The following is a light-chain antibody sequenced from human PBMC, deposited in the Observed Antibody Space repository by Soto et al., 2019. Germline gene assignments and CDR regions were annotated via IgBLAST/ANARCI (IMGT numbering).Light chain of an antibody. J-gene: IGKJ2*01. CDR3: QQYNHYPYM. V-gene: IGKV1-5*03. CDR1: QSLDDW. CDR2: TAS. Sequence: HMTQSPSTLSASVGDRVTITCRASQSLDDWLARYQQKPGKAPQVLIYTASTLKSGVPSRFSGSGSGTEFTLTISSLQPDDFATYYCQQYNHYPYMFGQGTKLEIK.